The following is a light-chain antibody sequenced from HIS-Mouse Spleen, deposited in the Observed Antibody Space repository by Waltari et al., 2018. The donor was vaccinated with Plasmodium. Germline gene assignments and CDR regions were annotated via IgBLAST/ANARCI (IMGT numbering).Light chain of an antibody. CDR3: CSYAGSYTWV. Sequence: QSALTQPRSVSGSPGQSVTISCPGTSSDVGGYNYVSWYQQHPGKAPKLMIYDVSKRPSGVPDRFSGSKSGNTASLTITGLQAEYEADYYCCSYAGSYTWVFGGGTRLTVL. V-gene: IGLV2-11*01. J-gene: IGLJ3*02. CDR1: SSDVGGYNY. CDR2: DVS.